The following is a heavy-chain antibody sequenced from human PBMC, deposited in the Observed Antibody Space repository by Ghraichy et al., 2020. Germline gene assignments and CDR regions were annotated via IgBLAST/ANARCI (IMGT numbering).Heavy chain of an antibody. CDR3: AKAGAKRGGFNYYYYYMDV. Sequence: LSLTCAASGFTFSSYAMSWVRQAPGKGLEWVSAISGSGGSTYYADSVKGRFTISRDNSKNTLYLQMNSLRAEDTAVYYCAKAGAKRGGFNYYYYYMDVWGKGTTVTVSS. CDR1: GFTFSSYA. J-gene: IGHJ6*03. V-gene: IGHV3-23*01. CDR2: ISGSGGST. D-gene: IGHD7-27*01.